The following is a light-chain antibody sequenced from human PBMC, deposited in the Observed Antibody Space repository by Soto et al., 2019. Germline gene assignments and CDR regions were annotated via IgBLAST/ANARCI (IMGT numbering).Light chain of an antibody. CDR1: SSNIGKNY. V-gene: IGLV1-51*02. CDR3: GTCDSSLSAGV. CDR2: EHD. J-gene: IGLJ1*01. Sequence: QSVLTQPPSVSAAPGQKVTISCSGSSSNIGKNYVSWYQQLPGTAPKLLIYEHDKRPSGIPDRFYGSKTGTSATLGITGLQTGDEADYYCGTCDSSLSAGVFGTGTKLTVL.